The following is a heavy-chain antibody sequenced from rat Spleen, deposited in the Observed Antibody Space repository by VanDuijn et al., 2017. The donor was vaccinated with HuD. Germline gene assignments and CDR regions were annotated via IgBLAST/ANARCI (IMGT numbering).Heavy chain of an antibody. CDR1: GFTFSNYD. Sequence: EVQLVESDGGLVQPGRSLKLSCAASGFTFSNYDMAWVRQAPTKGLEWVASISYDGGSTYYGDSVKGRFTISRDNAKSTLYLQMNSLRSEDTATYYCARQGTRWYYFDHWGQGVMVTVSS. CDR2: ISYDGGST. J-gene: IGHJ2*01. D-gene: IGHD1-1*01. V-gene: IGHV5-22*01. CDR3: ARQGTRWYYFDH.